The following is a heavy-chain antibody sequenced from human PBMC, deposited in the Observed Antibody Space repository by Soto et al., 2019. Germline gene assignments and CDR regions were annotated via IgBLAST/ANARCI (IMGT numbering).Heavy chain of an antibody. CDR3: ARDIMGTNYYYYGMDV. J-gene: IGHJ6*02. D-gene: IGHD2-8*01. V-gene: IGHV4-31*03. CDR1: GGSISSGGYY. CDR2: IYYSGST. Sequence: PSETLSLTCTVSGGSISSGGYYWSWIRQHPGKGLEWIGYIYYSGSTYYNPSLKSRVTISVDTSKNQFSLKLNSMTAADTAVYYCARDIMGTNYYYYGMDVWGQGTTVTVSS.